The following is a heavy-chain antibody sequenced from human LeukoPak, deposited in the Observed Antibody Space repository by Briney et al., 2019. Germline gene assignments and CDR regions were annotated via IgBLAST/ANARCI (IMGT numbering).Heavy chain of an antibody. D-gene: IGHD3-9*01. J-gene: IGHJ4*02. CDR1: GFTFSSYG. Sequence: GGSLRLSCAASGFTFSSYGMSWVRQAPGKGLEWVSGISDSGGSTNYADSVKGRFTISRDNSKNTLYLQLNSLRAEDTAVYYCAKDLRRDILTGYSDYWGQGTLVTVSS. CDR2: ISDSGGST. CDR3: AKDLRRDILTGYSDY. V-gene: IGHV3-23*01.